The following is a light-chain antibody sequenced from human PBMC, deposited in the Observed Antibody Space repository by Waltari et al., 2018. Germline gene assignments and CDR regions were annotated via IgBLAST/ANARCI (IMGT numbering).Light chain of an antibody. V-gene: IGLV1-51*02. CDR2: EDN. CDR1: RSNLGNNY. Sequence: QSVLTQPPSVSAAPGQKVTISCSGSRSNLGNNYVTWYQQFPGTAPKLLIYEDNKRPSGIPDRFSGSRSGTSATLGITGLQTGDEADYYCGTWDSSLTALRVLFGGGTKLTVL. CDR3: GTWDSSLTALRVL. J-gene: IGLJ2*01.